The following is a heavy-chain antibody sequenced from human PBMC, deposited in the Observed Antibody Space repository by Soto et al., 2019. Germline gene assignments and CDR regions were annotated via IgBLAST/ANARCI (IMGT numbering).Heavy chain of an antibody. CDR1: GGSISSGGYY. CDR2: IYYSGST. J-gene: IGHJ6*02. CDR3: ARDSSTTVPYYYYGMDV. V-gene: IGHV4-31*03. Sequence: SESLSLTFTVSGGSISSGGYYWSGIRHHPVKGLEWIGYIYYSGSTYYNPSLNSRVTISVDTSKNHFSLKLSSVTAADTAWYCSARDSSTTVPYYYYGMDVWRQRTTVTV. D-gene: IGHD2-2*01.